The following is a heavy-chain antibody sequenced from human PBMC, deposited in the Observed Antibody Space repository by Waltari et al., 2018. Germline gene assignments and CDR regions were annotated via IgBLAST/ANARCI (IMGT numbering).Heavy chain of an antibody. CDR3: ARGRDGYSQDVFDI. D-gene: IGHD5-18*01. CDR1: GYTFTGYY. CDR2: ISSSTSTT. J-gene: IGHJ3*02. Sequence: VQLVQSGAEVKKPGASVKVSCKASGYTFTGYYMHWVRQAPGKGLEWVSYISSSTSTTYYADSVKGRFTISRDNAKNSLYLQMNSLRAEDTAVYYCARGRDGYSQDVFDIWGQGTMVSVSS. V-gene: IGHV3-48*01.